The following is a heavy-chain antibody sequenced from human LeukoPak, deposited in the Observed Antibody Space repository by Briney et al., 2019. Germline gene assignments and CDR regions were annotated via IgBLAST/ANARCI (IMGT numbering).Heavy chain of an antibody. CDR1: GFTFSSHG. J-gene: IGHJ4*02. CDR3: AKVPVAAAGDY. D-gene: IGHD6-13*01. V-gene: IGHV3-23*01. CDR2: ISGSGGSS. Sequence: GGSLRLSCAASGFTFSSHGMSWVRQAPGKGLEWVSAISGSGGSSFYADSVKGRFTISRDNSKNTLYLQMNSLRAEDTAVYYCAKVPVAAAGDYWGQGTLVTVSS.